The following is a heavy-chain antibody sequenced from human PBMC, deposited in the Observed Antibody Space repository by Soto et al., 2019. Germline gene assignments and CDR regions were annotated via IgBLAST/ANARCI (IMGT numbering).Heavy chain of an antibody. D-gene: IGHD2-15*01. Sequence: EVQLVESGGGLVQPGGSLKLSCAASGFTFSGSAMHWVHQASGKGLEWVGRIRSKANSYATAYAASVKGRFTISRDDSKNTAYLQMNSLKTEGTAVYYCTPGGRYCSGGSCYYYYGMDVWGQGTTVTVSS. V-gene: IGHV3-73*01. CDR3: TPGGRYCSGGSCYYYYGMDV. J-gene: IGHJ6*02. CDR2: IRSKANSYAT. CDR1: GFTFSGSA.